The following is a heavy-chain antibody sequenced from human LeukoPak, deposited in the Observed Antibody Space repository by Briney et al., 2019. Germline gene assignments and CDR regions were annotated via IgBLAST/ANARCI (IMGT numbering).Heavy chain of an antibody. CDR2: IYTSGST. Sequence: SETLSLTCTVSGGSISSGSYYWSWIRQPAGKGLEWIGRIYTSGSTNYNPSLKSRVTISVDTSKNQFSLKLSSVTAADTAMYYCAAYSSSWSLGVWGQGTTVTVSS. V-gene: IGHV4-61*02. CDR1: GGSISSGSYY. CDR3: AAYSSSWSLGV. J-gene: IGHJ6*02. D-gene: IGHD6-13*01.